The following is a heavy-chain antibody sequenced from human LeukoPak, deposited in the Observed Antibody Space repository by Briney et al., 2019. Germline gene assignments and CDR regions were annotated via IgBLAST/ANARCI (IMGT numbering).Heavy chain of an antibody. CDR2: IRSDGSNK. V-gene: IGHV3-30*02. Sequence: GGSLRLSCEASGFTFSNFGMHWVRQAPGKGLEWVAVIRSDGSNKQYADSVEGRFTISRDNSENMLYLQMNSLRAEDTGVYYCAKDHYWSIDYWGRGTLVTVSS. CDR1: GFTFSNFG. J-gene: IGHJ4*02. D-gene: IGHD3-3*01. CDR3: AKDHYWSIDY.